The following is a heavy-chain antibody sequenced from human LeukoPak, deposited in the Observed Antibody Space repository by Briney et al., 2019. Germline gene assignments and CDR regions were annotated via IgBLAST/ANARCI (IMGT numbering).Heavy chain of an antibody. J-gene: IGHJ5*02. D-gene: IGHD3-3*01. CDR1: GYSFTTYW. CDR3: ARDPSYDGGWFDP. Sequence: GESLKISCKGSGYSFTTYWIGWVRQMPGKGLEWVGIIYPGDSETRYSPSFQGQVTFSADKSINTAYLQWSSLKASDTAMYYCARDPSYDGGWFDPWGQGTLVTVSS. CDR2: IYPGDSET. V-gene: IGHV5-51*01.